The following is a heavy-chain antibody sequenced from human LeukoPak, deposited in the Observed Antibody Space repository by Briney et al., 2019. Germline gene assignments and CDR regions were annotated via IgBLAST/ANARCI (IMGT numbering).Heavy chain of an antibody. CDR3: ARGNQAWGSSWPRGPFDY. CDR2: IYHSGST. CDR1: GGSISSSNW. V-gene: IGHV4-4*02. D-gene: IGHD6-13*01. J-gene: IGHJ4*02. Sequence: PSGTLSLTCAVSGGSISSSNWWSWVRQPPGKGLEWIGEIYHSGSTNYNPSLKSRVTISVDTSKNQFSLKLSSVTAADTAVYYCARGNQAWGSSWPRGPFDYWGQGTLVTVSS.